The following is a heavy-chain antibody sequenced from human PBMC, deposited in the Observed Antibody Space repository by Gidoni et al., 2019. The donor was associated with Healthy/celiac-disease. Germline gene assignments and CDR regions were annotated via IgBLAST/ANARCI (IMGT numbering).Heavy chain of an antibody. CDR2: TYYRSKWYN. J-gene: IGHJ6*02. V-gene: IGHV6-1*01. D-gene: IGHD3-22*01. CDR3: ARDLAYYDSSGYYDYYYGMDV. Sequence: QVQLQQSGPGLVKPSQTLSLTCAISGDSVSSNSAAWNWIRQSPSRGLEWLGRTYYRSKWYNDYAVSVKSRITINPDTSKNQFSLQLNSVTPEDTAVYYCARDLAYYDSSGYYDYYYGMDVWGQGTTVTVSS. CDR1: GDSVSSNSAA.